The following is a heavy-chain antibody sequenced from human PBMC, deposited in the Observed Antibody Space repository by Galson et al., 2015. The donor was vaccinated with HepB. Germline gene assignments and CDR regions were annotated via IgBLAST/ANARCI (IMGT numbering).Heavy chain of an antibody. D-gene: IGHD3-3*01. CDR2: MNPNSGNT. J-gene: IGHJ6*02. CDR1: GSTFTSYD. CDR3: ARTEFWDFWSGYYYYYYGMDV. V-gene: IGHV1-8*01. Sequence: SVKVSCKASGSTFTSYDINWVRQATGQGLEWMGWMNPNSGNTGYAQKFQGRVTMTRNTSISTAYMELSSLRSEDTAVYYCARTEFWDFWSGYYYYYYGMDVWGQGTTVTVSS.